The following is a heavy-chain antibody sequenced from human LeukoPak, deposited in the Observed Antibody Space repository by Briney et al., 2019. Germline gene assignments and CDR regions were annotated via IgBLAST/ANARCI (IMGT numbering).Heavy chain of an antibody. CDR1: GGSISSGSYY. V-gene: IGHV4-61*02. D-gene: IGHD3-22*01. CDR3: ASSDYYDSSGYYQVYYGMTS. Sequence: SQTLSLTCTVSGGSISSGSYYWSWIRQPAGKGLEWIGRIYTSGSTNYNPSLKSRVTISVDTSKNQFSLKLSSVTAADTAVYYCASSDYYDSSGYYQVYYGMTSGAKGPRSPSP. J-gene: IGHJ6*02. CDR2: IYTSGST.